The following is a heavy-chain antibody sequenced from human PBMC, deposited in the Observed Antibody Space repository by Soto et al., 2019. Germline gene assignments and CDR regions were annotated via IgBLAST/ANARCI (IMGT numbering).Heavy chain of an antibody. D-gene: IGHD2-21*02. CDR1: GYTFTSYG. Sequence: QVPLVQSGAEVKKPGASVKVSCKASGYTFTSYGISWVRQAPGQGLEWMGWISAYNGNTNYAQKLQGRVTMTTDTSTSTAYMELRSLRSDDTAVYYCARDLGYCGGDCYTVAFDIWGQGTMVTVSS. CDR2: ISAYNGNT. CDR3: ARDLGYCGGDCYTVAFDI. J-gene: IGHJ3*02. V-gene: IGHV1-18*01.